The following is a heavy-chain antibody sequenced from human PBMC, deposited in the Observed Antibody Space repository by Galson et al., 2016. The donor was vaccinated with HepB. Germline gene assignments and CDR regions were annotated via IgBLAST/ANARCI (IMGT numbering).Heavy chain of an antibody. J-gene: IGHJ4*02. D-gene: IGHD2-21*01. V-gene: IGHV3-30-3*01. CDR2: ISYDVSTK. Sequence: SVRLSCEASGFTFSSYAMHWVRQAPGKGLEWVAVISYDVSTKYYADSVKGRFTISRDNSKNTLSVQMNSLRAEDTAVYYCAVAYSNYWPLGYWGQGTLVTVSS. CDR1: GFTFSSYA. CDR3: AVAYSNYWPLGY.